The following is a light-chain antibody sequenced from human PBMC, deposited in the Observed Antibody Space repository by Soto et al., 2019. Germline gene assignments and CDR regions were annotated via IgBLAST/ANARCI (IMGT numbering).Light chain of an antibody. J-gene: IGLJ2*01. CDR1: TVDVVSYNL. CDR2: EVN. V-gene: IGLV2-23*02. Sequence: QSALTQPASVSGSPGQSITISCTGTTVDVVSYNLVSWYQQHPGRAPKLIIFEVNKRPSGVSNRLSGSKSGNTASLAISGLQADDEADYHCCSYAGRSNVVCGGGTKLTVL. CDR3: CSYAGRSNVV.